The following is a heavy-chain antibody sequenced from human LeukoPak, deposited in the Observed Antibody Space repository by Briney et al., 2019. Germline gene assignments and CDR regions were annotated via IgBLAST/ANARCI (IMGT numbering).Heavy chain of an antibody. CDR2: INPNTGGT. D-gene: IGHD3-22*01. CDR1: GYTFTGYY. Sequence: ASVKVSCKASGYTFTGYYMHWVRQAPGQGLEWMGWINPNTGGTNYAQKFQGRVTMTRDTSTNTAYMELSRLRSDDTAMYYCAREGSDSSGYQDSWGQGTLVTVSS. V-gene: IGHV1-2*02. CDR3: AREGSDSSGYQDS. J-gene: IGHJ4*02.